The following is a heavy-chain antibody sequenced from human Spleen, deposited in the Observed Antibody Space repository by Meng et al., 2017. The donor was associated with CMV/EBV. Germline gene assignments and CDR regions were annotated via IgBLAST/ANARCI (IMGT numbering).Heavy chain of an antibody. CDR1: CYMFPSSW. J-gene: IGHJ4*02. V-gene: IGHV5-51*01. CDR3: ARLMGATTGGGEMT. D-gene: IGHD1-26*01. CDR2: IYPGASAT. Sequence: SCYMFPSSWLCLVPPMPVRGLEWMGTIYPGASATRYRPSFPGQVPISADKSIRTAYLQWSSLKASDTAMYYCARLMGATTGGGEMTWGQGTLVTVSS.